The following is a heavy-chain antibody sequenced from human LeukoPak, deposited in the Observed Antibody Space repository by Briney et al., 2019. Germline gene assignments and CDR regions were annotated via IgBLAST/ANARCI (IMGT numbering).Heavy chain of an antibody. CDR2: ISGSGGST. CDR3: AKADYYDFWSGYFDY. D-gene: IGHD3-3*01. V-gene: IGHV3-23*01. CDR1: GFTFSSYA. Sequence: PGASLRLSCAASGFTFSSYAMSWVRQAPGKGLEWVSAISGSGGSTYYADSVKGRFTISRDNPKNTLYLQMNSLRAEDTAVYYCAKADYYDFWSGYFDYWGQGTLVTVSS. J-gene: IGHJ4*02.